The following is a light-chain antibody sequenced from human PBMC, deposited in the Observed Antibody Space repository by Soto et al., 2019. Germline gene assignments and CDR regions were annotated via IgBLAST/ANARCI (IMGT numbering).Light chain of an antibody. CDR2: DAS. CDR1: QSVSSY. Sequence: EIVLTQSPATLSLSPGERATLSCMASQSVSSYLAWYQQKPGQAPRLLIYDASNRATGIPARFSGSGSGTDFTLTISSLEPEDFAVYYCQQRSNWPWTFGQGTKV. J-gene: IGKJ1*01. CDR3: QQRSNWPWT. V-gene: IGKV3-11*01.